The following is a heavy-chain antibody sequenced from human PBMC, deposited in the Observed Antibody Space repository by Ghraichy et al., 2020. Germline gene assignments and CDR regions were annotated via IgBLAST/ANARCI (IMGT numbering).Heavy chain of an antibody. CDR2: IYYSEST. J-gene: IGHJ4*02. CDR1: GGSVSSGHFY. CDR3: AAFPNPVPWYFDY. Sequence: SETLSLTCTVSGGSVSSGHFYWSWIRQPPGKGLEWIGYIYYSESTGYNPSLKSRVTISVDTSKNQFSLKLSSVTAADTAVYYCAAFPNPVPWYFDYWGQGTLVTVSS. D-gene: IGHD1-14*01. V-gene: IGHV4-61*01.